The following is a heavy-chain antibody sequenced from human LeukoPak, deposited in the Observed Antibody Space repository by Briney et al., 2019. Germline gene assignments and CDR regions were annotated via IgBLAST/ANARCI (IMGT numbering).Heavy chain of an antibody. J-gene: IGHJ4*02. CDR3: AKDHSSSGWYLRVDY. D-gene: IGHD6-19*01. CDR2: ISGSGGTT. V-gene: IGHV3-23*01. CDR1: GFTFSSYA. Sequence: GGSLRLSCAASGFTFSSYAMSWVRQAPGKGLEWVSAISGSGGTTYYADSVKGRFTISRDNSKNTLYLQMNSLRAEDTAVYYCAKDHSSSGWYLRVDYWGQGTLVTVSS.